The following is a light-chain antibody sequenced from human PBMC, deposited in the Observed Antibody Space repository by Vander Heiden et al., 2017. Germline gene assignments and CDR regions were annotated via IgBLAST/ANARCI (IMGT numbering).Light chain of an antibody. CDR3: SSYADSNTWV. V-gene: IGLV2-8*01. J-gene: IGLJ3*02. Sequence: GQSVTILCTGTSSDVGGYNYVSWYQQHPGKAPKLMIYEVSKRPSGVPDRFSGSKSGNTASLTVSGLQAEDEADYYCSSYADSNTWVFGGGTKVTVL. CDR2: EVS. CDR1: SSDVGGYNY.